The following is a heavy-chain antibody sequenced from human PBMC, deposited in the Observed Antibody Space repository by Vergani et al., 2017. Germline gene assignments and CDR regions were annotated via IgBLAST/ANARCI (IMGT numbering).Heavy chain of an antibody. CDR1: GFTFSRHW. Sequence: EVQLVESGGGLVQPGRSLRLSCAASGFTFSRHWMHWVRQAPGKGLVWVSRVNPEGTNTPYADSVKGRFTISRDNAKNMMYLQLNSLRDEVTAVYYCARDGRIVAEGTELDYWGQGTLVTVSS. D-gene: IGHD1-14*01. CDR3: ARDGRIVAEGTELDY. CDR2: VNPEGTNT. V-gene: IGHV3-74*01. J-gene: IGHJ4*02.